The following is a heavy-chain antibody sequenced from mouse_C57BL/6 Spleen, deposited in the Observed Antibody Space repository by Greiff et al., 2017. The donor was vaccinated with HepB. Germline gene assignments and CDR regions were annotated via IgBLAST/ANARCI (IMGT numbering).Heavy chain of an antibody. CDR2: INPNNGGT. D-gene: IGHD2-4*01. CDR1: GYTFTDYY. V-gene: IGHV1-26*01. Sequence: VQLQQSGPELVKPGASVKISCKASGYTFTDYYMNWVKQSHGKSLEWIGDINPNNGGTSYNQKFKGKATLTVDKSSSTAYMELRSLTSEDSAVYYCAREGLYYDYEPSFAYWGQGTLVTVSA. CDR3: AREGLYYDYEPSFAY. J-gene: IGHJ3*01.